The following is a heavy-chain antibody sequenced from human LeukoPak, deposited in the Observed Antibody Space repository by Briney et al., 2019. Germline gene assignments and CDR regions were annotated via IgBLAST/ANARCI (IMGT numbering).Heavy chain of an antibody. J-gene: IGHJ4*02. Sequence: ASVKVSCKASGYTFTSYDINWVRQATGQGLEWMGWMNPNSGNTGYAQKFQGRVTMTRNTSISTAYMELSSLRAEDTAVYYCAKDFRPLLLWFGELGYWGQGTLVTVSS. D-gene: IGHD3-10*01. CDR3: AKDFRPLLLWFGELGY. CDR2: MNPNSGNT. V-gene: IGHV1-8*01. CDR1: GYTFTSYD.